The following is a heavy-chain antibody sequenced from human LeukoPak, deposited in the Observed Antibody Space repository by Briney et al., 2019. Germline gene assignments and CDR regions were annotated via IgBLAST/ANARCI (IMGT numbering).Heavy chain of an antibody. V-gene: IGHV4-59*12. Sequence: SETLSLTCTVSGGSISSYYWSWIRQPPGKGLEWIGYIYYSGSTNYNPSLKSRVTMSVDTSKNQFSLQLNSVTPEDTAVYYCARDSRDGAFDIWGQGTMVTVSS. CDR1: GGSISSYY. CDR3: ARDSRDGAFDI. CDR2: IYYSGST. J-gene: IGHJ3*02.